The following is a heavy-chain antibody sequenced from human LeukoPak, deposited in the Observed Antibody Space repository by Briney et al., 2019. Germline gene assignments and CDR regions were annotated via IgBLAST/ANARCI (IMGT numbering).Heavy chain of an antibody. Sequence: PSETLSLICAVYVGSFSGYYWSWIRQPPGKGLEWIGEINHSGSTNYNSSLNSRAAISVETCKNHFALELSSVTAAEMDVYYCAGNYYGSGSHCCHMDGGGKGTTITVS. D-gene: IGHD3-10*01. CDR3: AGNYYGSGSHCCHMDG. V-gene: IGHV4-34*01. CDR1: VGSFSGYY. J-gene: IGHJ6*03. CDR2: INHSGST.